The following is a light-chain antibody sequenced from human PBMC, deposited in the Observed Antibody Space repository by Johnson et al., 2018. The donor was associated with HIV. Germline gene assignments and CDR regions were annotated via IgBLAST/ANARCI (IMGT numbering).Light chain of an antibody. CDR1: SSNIGDNY. V-gene: IGLV1-51*02. CDR2: EDT. CDR3: GTWDRSLSAGGV. Sequence: SVLTQPPSVSAAPGQKVSISCSGSSSNIGDNYVSWYQQVPGTAPKLLIYEDTKRPSGIPDRFSGSKSGTSATLGITGLQTGDEGDYYCGTWDRSLSAGGVFGTGTKVTVL. J-gene: IGLJ1*01.